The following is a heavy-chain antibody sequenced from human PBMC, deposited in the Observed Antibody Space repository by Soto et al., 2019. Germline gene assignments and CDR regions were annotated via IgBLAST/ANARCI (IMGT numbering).Heavy chain of an antibody. CDR2: FNPNAITA. CDR1: GYTFTAYY. J-gene: IGHJ4*02. D-gene: IGHD2-8*01. CDR3: ARGLGSCANGVWRIFHY. Sequence: QVQLVQSGAEVEKPGASLKVSCKASGYTFTAYYIHWVRQAPGQGLEWMGIFNPNAITATYAQNFQGRVTMTSDTSTSTVYMELSSLRSEDTAVYYCARGLGSCANGVWRIFHYWGQGTLVTVSS. V-gene: IGHV1-46*01.